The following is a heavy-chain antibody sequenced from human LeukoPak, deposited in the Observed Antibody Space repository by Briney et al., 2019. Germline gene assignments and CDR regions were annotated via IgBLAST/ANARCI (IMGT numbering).Heavy chain of an antibody. J-gene: IGHJ3*02. CDR2: LGGSETRP. CDR3: ANLPITIFGVVLDAFDI. D-gene: IGHD3-3*01. V-gene: IGHV3-23*01. Sequence: GGSLRLSCAGSGFTFSTYALSWVRQAPGKGLEWVSLLGGSETRPSYADSVKGRFTISRDNSKNTLYLQMNSLRAEDTAVYYCANLPITIFGVVLDAFDIWGQGTMVTVSS. CDR1: GFTFSTYA.